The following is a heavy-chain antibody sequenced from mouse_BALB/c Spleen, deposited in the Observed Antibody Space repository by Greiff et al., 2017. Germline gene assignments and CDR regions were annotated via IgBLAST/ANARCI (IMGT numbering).Heavy chain of an antibody. Sequence: QVHVKQSGPELVRPGVSVKISCKGSGYTFTDYAMHWVKQSHAKSLEWIGVISTYYGNTNYNQKFKGKATMTVDKSSSTAYMELARLTSEDSAIYYCARVGGNYHFDYWGQGTTLTVSS. CDR1: GYTFTDYA. CDR2: ISTYYGNT. CDR3: ARVGGNYHFDY. V-gene: IGHV1-67*01. J-gene: IGHJ2*01. D-gene: IGHD2-1*01.